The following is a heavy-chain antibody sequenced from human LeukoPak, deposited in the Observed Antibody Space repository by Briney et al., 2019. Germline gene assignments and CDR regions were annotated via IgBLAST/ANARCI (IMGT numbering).Heavy chain of an antibody. Sequence: GASVKVSCKASGYTFTGYHMHWVRQAPGQGLEWMGWINPNSGGTNYAQKFQGRVTMTRDTSISTAYMELSRLRSDDTAVYYCARELPSPNDHHYSDYWGQGTLVTVSS. CDR2: INPNSGGT. J-gene: IGHJ4*02. V-gene: IGHV1-2*02. CDR3: ARELPSPNDHHYSDY. D-gene: IGHD1-1*01. CDR1: GYTFTGYH.